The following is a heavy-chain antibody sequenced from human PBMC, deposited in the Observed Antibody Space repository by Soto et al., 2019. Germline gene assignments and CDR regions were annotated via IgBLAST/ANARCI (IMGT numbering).Heavy chain of an antibody. CDR3: ARPSYDFWSGYYHPFDL. D-gene: IGHD3-3*01. CDR2: IWYDGSTK. Sequence: QVQLVESGGGVVQPGKSLRLSCAASGFTFSSYGMHWVRQAPGKGLEWVAIIWYDGSTKYFADSVKGRFTISRDNYKNMVYLQMNSLRADDTAVYYCARPSYDFWSGYYHPFDLWGQGTLVTVSS. J-gene: IGHJ5*02. CDR1: GFTFSSYG. V-gene: IGHV3-33*01.